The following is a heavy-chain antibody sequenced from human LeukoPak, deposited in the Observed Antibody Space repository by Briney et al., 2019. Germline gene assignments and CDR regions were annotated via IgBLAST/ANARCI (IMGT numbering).Heavy chain of an antibody. V-gene: IGHV4-34*01. CDR3: ASLRGSGSYYNYYYYYYTDV. CDR1: GGSFSGYY. D-gene: IGHD3-10*01. Sequence: PSETLSLTCAVYGGSFSGYYWSWIRQPPGKGLEWIGEINHSGSTNYNPSLKSRVTISVDTSKNQFSLKLSSVTAADTAVYYCASLRGSGSYYNYYYYYYTDVWGKGTTVTISS. CDR2: INHSGST. J-gene: IGHJ6*03.